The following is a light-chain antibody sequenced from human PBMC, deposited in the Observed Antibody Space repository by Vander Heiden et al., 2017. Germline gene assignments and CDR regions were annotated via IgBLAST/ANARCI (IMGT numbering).Light chain of an antibody. CDR2: GAS. V-gene: IGKV3-20*01. CDR1: QSVSSSY. J-gene: IGKJ1*01. Sequence: EIALTQSPGTLSLSPGERATLSCRASQSVSSSYLAWYQQKPGQDPRLLIYGASSRATGIPDRFSGSGSGTDFTLTISRLEPEDFAVYYCQQYGSSPRTFGQGTKVEIK. CDR3: QQYGSSPRT.